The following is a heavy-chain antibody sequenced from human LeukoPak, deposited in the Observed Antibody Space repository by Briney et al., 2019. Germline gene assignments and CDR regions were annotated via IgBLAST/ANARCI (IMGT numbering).Heavy chain of an antibody. D-gene: IGHD4-4*01. V-gene: IGHV1-2*02. CDR1: GYTFIGSH. CDR3: ASTVSHPYGMDV. Sequence: ASVKVSCKASGYTFIGSHMHWVRQAPGQGLEWMGWINPNSGGTNYARNFQGRATMTRDTSISTAYMELSRLRSDDTAVCYCASTVSHPYGMDVWGQGTTVTVS. J-gene: IGHJ6*02. CDR2: INPNSGGT.